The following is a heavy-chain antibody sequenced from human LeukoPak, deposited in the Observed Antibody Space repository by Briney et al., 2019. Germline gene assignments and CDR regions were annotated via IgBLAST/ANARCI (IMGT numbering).Heavy chain of an antibody. J-gene: IGHJ5*02. D-gene: IGHD3-10*01. CDR1: GYTFTSYG. CDR2: IIPIFGAT. V-gene: IGHV1-69*13. Sequence: GASVKVSCKASGYTFTSYGISWVRQAPGQGLEWMGGIIPIFGATNYAQKFQGRVTITADESTSTAYMELSSLRSEDTAVYYCARDIYSGSGNLHWFDPWGQGTLVTVSS. CDR3: ARDIYSGSGNLHWFDP.